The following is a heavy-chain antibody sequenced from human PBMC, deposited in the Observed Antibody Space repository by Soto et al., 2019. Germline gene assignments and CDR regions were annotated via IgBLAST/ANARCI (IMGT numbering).Heavy chain of an antibody. Sequence: GGSLRLSCAASGFTVNSNYMTWVRQAPGRGLEWVSVIYSGGDTDHADSVKGRFTISRDTSRNTLFLQMNNLRAEDTAVYYCARVKPHKNFGYWGQGTLVTVSS. J-gene: IGHJ4*02. CDR1: GFTVNSNY. CDR3: ARVKPHKNFGY. CDR2: IYSGGDT. V-gene: IGHV3-53*01.